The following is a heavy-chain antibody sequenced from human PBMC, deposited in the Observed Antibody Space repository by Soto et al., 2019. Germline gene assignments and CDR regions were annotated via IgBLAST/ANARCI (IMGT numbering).Heavy chain of an antibody. V-gene: IGHV3-23*01. CDR1: GFTFSSYA. D-gene: IGHD6-13*01. CDR3: ARDGEKAGPDY. CDR2: ISGSGDST. J-gene: IGHJ4*02. Sequence: PGGSLRLSCAASGFTFSSYAMNWVRQAPGKGLEWVSVISGSGDSTYYADSVKGRFTISRDNAKNSLYLQMNSLRAEDTAVYYCARDGEKAGPDYWGQGTRVTVSS.